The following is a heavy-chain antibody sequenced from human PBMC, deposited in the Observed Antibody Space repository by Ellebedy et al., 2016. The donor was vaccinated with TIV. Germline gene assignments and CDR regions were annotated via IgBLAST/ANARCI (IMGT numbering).Heavy chain of an antibody. V-gene: IGHV3-74*01. CDR2: INSDGSST. CDR1: GFTFSSYW. CDR3: AKDGDYSSGWTLYYFDY. Sequence: GESLKISXAASGFTFSSYWMHWVRQAPGKGLVWVSRINSDGSSTSYADSVKGRFTISRDNAKNSLYLQMNSLRAEDTALYYCAKDGDYSSGWTLYYFDYWGQGTLVTVSS. J-gene: IGHJ4*02. D-gene: IGHD6-19*01.